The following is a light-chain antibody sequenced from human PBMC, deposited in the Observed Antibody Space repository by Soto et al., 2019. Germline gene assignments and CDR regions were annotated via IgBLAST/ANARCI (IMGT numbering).Light chain of an antibody. Sequence: QPVLTQPPSVSGAPGQRVTISCTGSSSNIGAGYDVHWYQRLPGTAPKVLIYSNNNRPSGVPDRFSGSKSGTSASLAITGLQAEDEADYYCQSYDSSLSGSYVFGPGTKLTVL. CDR1: SSNIGAGYD. CDR3: QSYDSSLSGSYV. J-gene: IGLJ1*01. V-gene: IGLV1-40*01. CDR2: SNN.